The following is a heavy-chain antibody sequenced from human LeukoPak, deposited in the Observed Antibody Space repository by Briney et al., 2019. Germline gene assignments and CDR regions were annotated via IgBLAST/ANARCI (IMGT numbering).Heavy chain of an antibody. V-gene: IGHV1-2*02. D-gene: IGHD2-15*01. CDR2: INPNSGGT. Sequence: ASVKVSCKASGYTFTGYYMHWVRQAPGQGLEWMGWINPNSGGTNYAQKFQGRVTMTRDTSISTAYMELSRLRSDDTAVYYCARVHYCSGGSCLNYWGRGTLVTVSS. CDR1: GYTFTGYY. CDR3: ARVHYCSGGSCLNY. J-gene: IGHJ4*02.